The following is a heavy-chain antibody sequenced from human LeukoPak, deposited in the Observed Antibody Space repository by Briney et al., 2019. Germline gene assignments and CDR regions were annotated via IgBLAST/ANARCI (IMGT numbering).Heavy chain of an antibody. V-gene: IGHV4-59*08. J-gene: IGHJ6*02. CDR2: IYYTGST. Sequence: SETLSLTCAASGGSISGYFWSWSRQPPGKGLEWIGYIYYTGSTIYNPSLRSRVTMSVDVSKNQFSLDLTSVTAADTAVYYCARHDPVGHFLRGMDVWGQGTTVTVSS. D-gene: IGHD2/OR15-2a*01. CDR3: ARHDPVGHFLRGMDV. CDR1: GGSISGYF.